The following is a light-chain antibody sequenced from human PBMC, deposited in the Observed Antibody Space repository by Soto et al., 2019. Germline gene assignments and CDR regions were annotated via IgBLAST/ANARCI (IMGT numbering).Light chain of an antibody. V-gene: IGKV1-5*03. Sequence: DIQMTQSPSTLSASVGDGVTITCRASQSIGSGLAWYQQKPGKAPKLLIYKATNLQTGVPSRFSGSGSGTDFSLTISSLQPVDSATYYCQHYTDFHYTLGQGTKVEI. CDR3: QHYTDFHYT. J-gene: IGKJ2*01. CDR2: KAT. CDR1: QSIGSG.